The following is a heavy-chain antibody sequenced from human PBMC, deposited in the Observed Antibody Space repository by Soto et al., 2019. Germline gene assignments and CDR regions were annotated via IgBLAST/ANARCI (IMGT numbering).Heavy chain of an antibody. CDR3: ARDSPIGSTFSGHDDIYS. V-gene: IGHV1-69*08. D-gene: IGHD5-12*01. Sequence: QVQLVQSGAEVKKPGSSVKVSCKASGSTFSNHIITWVRQAPGQGLEWMGRIIPILDITNYAQKFQGRVTITADKSTTTAYMEVSSLSSEDTAVYYCARDSPIGSTFSGHDDIYSWGQGTLVTVSS. CDR1: GSTFSNHI. CDR2: IIPILDIT. J-gene: IGHJ4*02.